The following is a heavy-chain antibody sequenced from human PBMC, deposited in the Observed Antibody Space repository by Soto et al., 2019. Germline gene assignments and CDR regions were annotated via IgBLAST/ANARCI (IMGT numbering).Heavy chain of an antibody. D-gene: IGHD2-21*02. CDR3: AKDLRGLACADGDCPG. CDR1: GFTFSSYA. Sequence: PGGSLRLSCGASGFTFSSYAMSWVRQAPGKGLEWVSAISGSGGSPYYADSVKGRFTISRDNSKNTLYLQMNSLRAEDTAVYYCAKDLRGLACADGDCPGWGQGTLVTVSS. CDR2: ISGSGGSP. V-gene: IGHV3-23*01. J-gene: IGHJ4*02.